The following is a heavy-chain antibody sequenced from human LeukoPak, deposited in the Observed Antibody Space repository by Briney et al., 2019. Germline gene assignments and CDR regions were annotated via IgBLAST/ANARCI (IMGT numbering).Heavy chain of an antibody. CDR1: GFTFSDYD. J-gene: IGHJ4*02. CDR3: ARVAKERVGGVYYFDY. CDR2: IGTAGDT. Sequence: GGSLRLSCAASGFTFSDYDMHWVRQATGKGLEWFSAIGTAGDTYYTGSVKGRFTISRENAKNSLYLQMNSLRAGDTAVYYCARVAKERVGGVYYFDYWGQGTLVTVSS. D-gene: IGHD1-1*01. V-gene: IGHV3-13*01.